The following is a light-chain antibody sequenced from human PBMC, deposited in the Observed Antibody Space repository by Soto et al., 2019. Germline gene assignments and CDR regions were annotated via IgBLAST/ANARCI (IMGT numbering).Light chain of an antibody. V-gene: IGKV3-20*01. J-gene: IGKJ2*01. CDR2: GAS. Sequence: EIVLTQSPGTLSLSPGERATLSCRASHSVSSSYLAWYQQKPGQAPRLLIYGASSRATGIPDRFSGSGSGAYFTFTISRLEPEDFGVYYWQQYGSSPPYTFGQGTKLEIK. CDR1: HSVSSSY. CDR3: QQYGSSPPYT.